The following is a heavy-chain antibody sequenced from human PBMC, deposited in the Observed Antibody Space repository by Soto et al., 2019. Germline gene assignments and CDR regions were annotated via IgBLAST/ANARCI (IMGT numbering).Heavy chain of an antibody. J-gene: IGHJ4*02. D-gene: IGHD5-18*01. CDR1: GFTFSDYN. V-gene: IGHV3-48*02. Sequence: EVQLVESGGGLVQPGGSLRLSCAASGFTFSDYNMNWVRQSPGQRLEWISYISSSSIIYYADSVKGRFTISRDNAENSVSLQMDSLRDEDTAVYYCARVARGYGQYYFDYWGQGTLVTVS. CDR2: ISSSSII. CDR3: ARVARGYGQYYFDY.